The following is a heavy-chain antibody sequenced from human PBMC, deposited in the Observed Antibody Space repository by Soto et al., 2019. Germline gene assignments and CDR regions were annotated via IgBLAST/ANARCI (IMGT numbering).Heavy chain of an antibody. J-gene: IGHJ6*02. CDR2: IYPGDSDT. Sequence: GESLKISCXGSGYSFTSYWIGWVRQMPGKGLEWMGIIYPGDSDTRYSPSFQGQVTISADKSISTAYLQWSSLKASDTAMYYCARHDSSSRGYYYYYGMDVWGQGTTVTVS. CDR3: ARHDSSSRGYYYYYGMDV. D-gene: IGHD6-13*01. V-gene: IGHV5-51*01. CDR1: GYSFTSYW.